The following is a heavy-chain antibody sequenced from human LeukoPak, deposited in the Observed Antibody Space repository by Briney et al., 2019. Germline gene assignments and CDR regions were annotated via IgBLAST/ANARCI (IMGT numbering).Heavy chain of an antibody. CDR2: ISYSGST. CDR1: GGSISSYF. V-gene: IGHV4-59*08. Sequence: SETLSLTCTVSGGSISSYFWSWIRQPPGRGLEWIGYISYSGSTDYTPSLKSRVTISVDTSKNQFSLKLTSVTAADTAVYYCARVTFGYSYGFYYYYGMDVWGQGTTVTVSS. J-gene: IGHJ6*02. CDR3: ARVTFGYSYGFYYYYGMDV. D-gene: IGHD5-18*01.